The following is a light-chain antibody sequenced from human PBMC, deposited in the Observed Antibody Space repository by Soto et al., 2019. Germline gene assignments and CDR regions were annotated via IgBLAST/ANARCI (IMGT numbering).Light chain of an antibody. V-gene: IGLV2-8*01. Sequence: QSALTQPPSASGSPGQSVTISCTGTSSDVGGYNYVSWYQQHPGKAPKLIIYEVNKRPSGVPDRFSGSKSGNTASLTVSGLQAEDEANYYCNSFAGSNNFLFGGGTKLTVL. CDR3: NSFAGSNNFL. CDR2: EVN. CDR1: SSDVGGYNY. J-gene: IGLJ2*01.